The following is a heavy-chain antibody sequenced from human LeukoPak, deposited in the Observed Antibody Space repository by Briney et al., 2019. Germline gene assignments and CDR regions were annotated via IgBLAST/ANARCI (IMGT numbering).Heavy chain of an antibody. CDR2: ISSSAGST. D-gene: IGHD2-21*02. V-gene: IGHV3-23*01. CDR3: AREVTASSFDI. CDR1: GFTFSSYG. Sequence: GGSLRLSCVASGFTFSSYGMTWVRQAPGKGPEWVSVISSSAGSTYYADSVKGRFTISRDNSKNSLYLQMNSLGAEDTALYYCAREVTASSFDILGQGTMVTVSS. J-gene: IGHJ3*02.